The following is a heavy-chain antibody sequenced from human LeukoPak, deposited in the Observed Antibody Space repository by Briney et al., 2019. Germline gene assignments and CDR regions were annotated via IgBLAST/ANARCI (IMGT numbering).Heavy chain of an antibody. J-gene: IGHJ5*02. CDR1: GFTFSSYA. D-gene: IGHD6-13*01. CDR2: ISGSGGST. CDR3: AKAVNSSSWYPINWFDP. Sequence: PGGSLRLSCAASGFTFSSYAMSWVRQAPGKGLEWVSAISGSGGSTYYADSVKGRFTISRDNSKNTLYLQMNSLRAEDTAVYYCAKAVNSSSWYPINWFDPWGQETLVTVSS. V-gene: IGHV3-23*01.